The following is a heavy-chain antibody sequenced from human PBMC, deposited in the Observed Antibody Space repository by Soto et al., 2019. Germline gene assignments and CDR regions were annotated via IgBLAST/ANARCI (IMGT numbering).Heavy chain of an antibody. J-gene: IGHJ4*02. CDR3: ARRAGYSSGWYGASDY. V-gene: IGHV5-51*01. D-gene: IGHD6-13*01. CDR2: IYPGDSDT. CDR1: GYGFTNYW. Sequence: PGESLKISCKGSGYGFTNYWIGWVRQMPGKGLEWMGIIYPGDSDTRYSPSFQGQVTISADKSISTAYLQWSSLKASDTATYYCARRAGYSSGWYGASDYWGQGTLVTVSS.